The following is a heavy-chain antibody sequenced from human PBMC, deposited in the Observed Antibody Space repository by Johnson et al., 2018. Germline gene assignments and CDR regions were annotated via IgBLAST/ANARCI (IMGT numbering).Heavy chain of an antibody. J-gene: IGHJ1*01. CDR2: MNPNSGNT. Sequence: QVQLQESGAEVKKPGASVKVSCKASGYTFTNYDINWVRQATGQGLEWMGWMNPNSGNTGYAQKFQGRVTMTRNTSISTAYMELSSLRSEDTAVYYCAMGPSERDSSSWTRPEYFPHWGQGTLVTVSS. V-gene: IGHV1-8*01. CDR3: AMGPSERDSSSWTRPEYFPH. CDR1: GYTFTNYD. D-gene: IGHD6-13*01.